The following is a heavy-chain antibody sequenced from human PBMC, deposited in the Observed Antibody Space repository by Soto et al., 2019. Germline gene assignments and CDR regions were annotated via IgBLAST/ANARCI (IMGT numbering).Heavy chain of an antibody. D-gene: IGHD3-22*01. Sequence: QVQLVQSGAEVKKPGASVKVSCKASGYTFTSYGISWVRQAPGQGLEWMGWISAYNGNTNYAQKLQGRVTMTTDTSTSTAYMELSSMRSDDTAVYYCARVCDYDSSGYYSPSDYWGQGTLVTVSS. V-gene: IGHV1-18*01. J-gene: IGHJ4*02. CDR2: ISAYNGNT. CDR1: GYTFTSYG. CDR3: ARVCDYDSSGYYSPSDY.